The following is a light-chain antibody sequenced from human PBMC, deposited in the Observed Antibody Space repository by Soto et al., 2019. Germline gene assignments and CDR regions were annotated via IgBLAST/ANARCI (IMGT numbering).Light chain of an antibody. CDR1: SSDVGGYNY. CDR2: DVS. CDR3: SSYTAITTTRV. Sequence: QSVLTRPASVSGSPGQSITISCTGTSSDVGGYNYVSWYQQHPGKAPQLMIYDVSSRPSGVSLRFSGSKSGNTASLTISGLQAEDEAYYFCSSYTAITTTRVFGGGTKLTVL. J-gene: IGLJ2*01. V-gene: IGLV2-14*03.